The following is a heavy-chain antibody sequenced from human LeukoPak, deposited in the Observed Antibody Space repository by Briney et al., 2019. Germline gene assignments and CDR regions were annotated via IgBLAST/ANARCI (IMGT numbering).Heavy chain of an antibody. Sequence: GGSLRLSCAASGFTFSPYWMHWVRQAPGKGLEWVALISYDEINKYYADSVKGRFTISRDISKNTLYLQMNSLRAEDTAVYYCATAAPASGWYFDYWGQGTLVTVSS. CDR1: GFTFSPYW. J-gene: IGHJ4*02. V-gene: IGHV3-30*03. D-gene: IGHD6-19*01. CDR2: ISYDEINK. CDR3: ATAAPASGWYFDY.